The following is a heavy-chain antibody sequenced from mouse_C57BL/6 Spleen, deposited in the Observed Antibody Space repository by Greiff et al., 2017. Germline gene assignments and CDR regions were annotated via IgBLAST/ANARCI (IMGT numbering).Heavy chain of an antibody. V-gene: IGHV2-9-1*01. CDR1: GFSLTSYA. CDR3: ARNMVYYAMDY. J-gene: IGHJ4*01. D-gene: IGHD1-1*02. Sequence: VKLMESGPGLVAPSQSLSITCTVSGFSLTSYAISWVRQPPGKGLEWLGVIWTGGGTNYNSALKSRLSISKDNSKSQVFLEMSSLRTEDTARYYCARNMVYYAMDYWGQGTSVTVSA. CDR2: IWTGGGT.